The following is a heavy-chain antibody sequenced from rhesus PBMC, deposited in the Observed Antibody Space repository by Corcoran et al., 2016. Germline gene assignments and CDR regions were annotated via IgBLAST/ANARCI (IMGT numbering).Heavy chain of an antibody. J-gene: IGHJ6*01. CDR3: VRGFYGLDS. V-gene: IGHV3-54*02. CDR2: ISFEESKK. CDR1: GFTFSTYG. Sequence: EVQLVESGGGLVQPGGSLRLSCEVSGFTFSTYGIHWVRQAPGNGLEWVAVISFEESKKYYADSMKDRFTISRDNSKNMVYLQMNNLKLEDTDVYYCVRGFYGLDSWGQGVVVTVSS.